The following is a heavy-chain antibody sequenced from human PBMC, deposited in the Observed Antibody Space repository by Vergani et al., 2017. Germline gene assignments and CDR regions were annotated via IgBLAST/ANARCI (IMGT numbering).Heavy chain of an antibody. J-gene: IGHJ6*03. CDR2: IIPIFGTA. V-gene: IGHV1-69*05. CDR3: ARGRYMDV. CDR1: GGTFSSFA. Sequence: QVQLVQSGAEMKRPGSSVKVSCKASGGTFSSFAITWVRQAPGQGLEWMGGIIPIFGTANYAQNFQGRVTITRDTSASTAYMELSSLRSEDMAVYYCARGRYMDVWGKGTTVTVSS.